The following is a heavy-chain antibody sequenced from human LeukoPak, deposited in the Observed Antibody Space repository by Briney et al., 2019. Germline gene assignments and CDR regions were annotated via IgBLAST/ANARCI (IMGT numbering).Heavy chain of an antibody. J-gene: IGHJ2*01. CDR2: ISAYNGNT. Sequence: ASVKVSCKASGYTFTSYGISWVRQAPGQGLEWMGWISAYNGNTNYAQKLQGRATMTTDTSTSTAYMELRSLRSDDTAVYYCARGRGYSYGYSRDWYFDLWGRGALVTVSS. CDR1: GYTFTSYG. V-gene: IGHV1-18*01. D-gene: IGHD5-18*01. CDR3: ARGRGYSYGYSRDWYFDL.